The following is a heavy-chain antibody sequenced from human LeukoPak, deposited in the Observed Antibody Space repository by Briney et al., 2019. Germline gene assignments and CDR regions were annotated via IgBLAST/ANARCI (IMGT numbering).Heavy chain of an antibody. D-gene: IGHD2-2*01. V-gene: IGHV3-23*01. J-gene: IGHJ4*02. CDR3: ARLYCSSTSCYFDY. CDR1: GFTFNKFA. Sequence: GGSLRLSCAASGFTFNKFAMSWVRQAPGKGLEWVSGIIENGGETYYADSVRGRFTISRDNSKNTLYLQMNSLRAEDTAVYYCARLYCSSTSCYFDYWGQGTLVTVSS. CDR2: IIENGGET.